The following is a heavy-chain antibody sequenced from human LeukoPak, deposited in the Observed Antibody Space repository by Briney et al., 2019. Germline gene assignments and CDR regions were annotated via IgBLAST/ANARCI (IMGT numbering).Heavy chain of an antibody. J-gene: IGHJ4*02. Sequence: GGSLRLSCAASGFTFSSYEMNWVRQAPGKGLEWVSYISSSGSAVYYADSVKGRFTISRDNAKNSLYLQMNSLRAEDTAVYYCARRPASFDYWGQGTLVTVSS. V-gene: IGHV3-48*03. CDR1: GFTFSSYE. CDR2: ISSSGSAV. D-gene: IGHD1-14*01. CDR3: ARRPASFDY.